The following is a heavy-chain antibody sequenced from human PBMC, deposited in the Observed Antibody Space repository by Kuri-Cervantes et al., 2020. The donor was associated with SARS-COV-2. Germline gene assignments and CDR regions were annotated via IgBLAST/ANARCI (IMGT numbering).Heavy chain of an antibody. D-gene: IGHD3-10*01. CDR1: GFTFSSYS. CDR2: ISSSRTTI. CDR3: ARAGLGNFYIPYWFFGMDV. V-gene: IGHV3-48*01. J-gene: IGHJ6*02. Sequence: GESLKISCAASGFTFSSYSVNWVRQAPGKGLEWVSYISSSRTTIYYADSVKGRFTISRDNAKNSLYLQMNSLRPEDTAVYYCARAGLGNFYIPYWFFGMDVWGLGTTVTVSS.